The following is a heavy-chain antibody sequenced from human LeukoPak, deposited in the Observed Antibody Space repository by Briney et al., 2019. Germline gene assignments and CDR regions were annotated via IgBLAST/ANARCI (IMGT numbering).Heavy chain of an antibody. V-gene: IGHV4-34*01. Sequence: SETLSLTCAVYGGSLSGYYWSWIRQPPGKGLEWIGEINHSGSTNYNPSLKSRVTISVDTSKNQFSLKLSSVTAADTAVYYCARLGQQLVQTSWFDPWGQGTLVTVSS. CDR3: ARLGQQLVQTSWFDP. J-gene: IGHJ5*02. CDR1: GGSLSGYY. CDR2: INHSGST. D-gene: IGHD6-13*01.